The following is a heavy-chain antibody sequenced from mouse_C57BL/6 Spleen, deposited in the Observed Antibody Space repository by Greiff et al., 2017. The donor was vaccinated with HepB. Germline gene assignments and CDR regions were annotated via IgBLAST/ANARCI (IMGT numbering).Heavy chain of an antibody. V-gene: IGHV1-82*01. J-gene: IGHJ3*01. CDR3: ARGYEAAY. Sequence: VQGVESGPELVKPGASVKISCKASGYAFSSSWMNWVKQRPGKGLEWIGRIYPGDGDTNYNGKFKGKATLTADKSSSTAYMQLSSLTSEDSAVYFCARGYEAAYGGQGTLVTVSA. CDR2: IYPGDGDT. CDR1: GYAFSSSW. D-gene: IGHD2-2*01.